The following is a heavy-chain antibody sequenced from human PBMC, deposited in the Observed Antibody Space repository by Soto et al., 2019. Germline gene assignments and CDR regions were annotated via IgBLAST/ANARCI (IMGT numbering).Heavy chain of an antibody. D-gene: IGHD1-26*01. CDR1: GGTFSSYA. CDR2: IIPIFGTA. Sequence: SVKVSCKASGGTFSSYAISWVRQAPGQGLEWMGGIIPIFGTANYAQKFQGRVTITADESTSTAYMELSSLRSEDTAVYYCARELLIVGATLVAFDIWGQGTMVTVSS. V-gene: IGHV1-69*13. CDR3: ARELLIVGATLVAFDI. J-gene: IGHJ3*02.